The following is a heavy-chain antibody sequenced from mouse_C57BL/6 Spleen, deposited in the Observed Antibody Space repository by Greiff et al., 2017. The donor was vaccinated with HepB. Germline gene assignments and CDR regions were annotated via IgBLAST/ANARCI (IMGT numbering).Heavy chain of an antibody. D-gene: IGHD2-5*01. CDR2: IYPGDGDT. J-gene: IGHJ3*01. CDR1: GYAFSSSW. Sequence: QVQLKQSGPELVKPGASVKISCKASGYAFSSSWMNWVKQRPGKGLEWIGRIYPGDGDTNYNGKFKGKATLTADKSSSTAYMQLSSLTSEDSAVYFCARDSNYGAYWGQGTLVTVSA. V-gene: IGHV1-82*01. CDR3: ARDSNYGAY.